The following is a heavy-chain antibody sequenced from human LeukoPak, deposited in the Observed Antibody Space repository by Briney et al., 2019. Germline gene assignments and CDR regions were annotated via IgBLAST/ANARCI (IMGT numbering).Heavy chain of an antibody. CDR1: GFTFNNYA. CDR3: TRGFQEWLVPFGAFDI. Sequence: GGSLRLSCAASGFTFNNYALNWVRQAPGKGLEWVGFIRSKAYGGTTEYAASVKGRFTISRDDSKSIAYLQMNSLKTEDTAVYYCTRGFQEWLVPFGAFDIWGQGTMVTVSS. V-gene: IGHV3-49*04. J-gene: IGHJ3*02. CDR2: IRSKAYGGTT. D-gene: IGHD6-19*01.